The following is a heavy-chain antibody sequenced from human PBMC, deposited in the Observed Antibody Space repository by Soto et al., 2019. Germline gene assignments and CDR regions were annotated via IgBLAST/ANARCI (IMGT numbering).Heavy chain of an antibody. CDR2: IYYSGST. D-gene: IGHD3-10*01. Sequence: QLQLQESGPGLVKPSETLSLTCTVSGDSISNNNFYWGWIRQPPGKGLEWIGTIYYSGSTYYNPSLKSRVTISGDTSNNQLSLKLSSVTAADTAVYYCARHYGYYSHYMDVWTKGTTVTVSS. CDR1: GDSISNNNFY. V-gene: IGHV4-39*01. CDR3: ARHYGYYSHYMDV. J-gene: IGHJ6*03.